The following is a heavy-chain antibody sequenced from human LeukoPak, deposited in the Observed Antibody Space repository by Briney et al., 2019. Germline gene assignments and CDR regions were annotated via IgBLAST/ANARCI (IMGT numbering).Heavy chain of an antibody. J-gene: IGHJ5*02. CDR3: AKDVSGVVVAATVTVESWFDP. Sequence: GGSLRLSCAASGFSFSNYSMNWVRQAPGKGLERVSYSSGSSSRIIYYADSVKGRFAISRDIAKNSVYLQMNSLRDDDTALYYCAKDVSGVVVAATVTVESWFDPWGQGTLVTVSS. V-gene: IGHV3-48*02. CDR2: SSGSSSRII. CDR1: GFSFSNYS. D-gene: IGHD2-15*01.